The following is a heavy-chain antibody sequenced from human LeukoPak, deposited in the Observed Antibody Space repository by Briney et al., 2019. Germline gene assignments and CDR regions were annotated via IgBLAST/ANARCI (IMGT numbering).Heavy chain of an antibody. CDR1: GYTFTSYD. J-gene: IGHJ4*02. CDR3: ARDLPLDYGSGSYFDY. D-gene: IGHD3-10*01. CDR2: MNPNSGNT. Sequence: ASVKVSCKASGYTFTSYDINWVRQATGQGLEWMGWMNPNSGNTGYAQKFQGRVSMTRNTSISTAYMELSSLRSEDTAVYYCARDLPLDYGSGSYFDYWGQGTLVTVSS. V-gene: IGHV1-8*01.